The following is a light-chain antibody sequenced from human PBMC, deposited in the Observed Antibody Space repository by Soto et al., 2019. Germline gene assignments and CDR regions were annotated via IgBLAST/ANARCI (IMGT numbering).Light chain of an antibody. V-gene: IGKV2-28*01. J-gene: IGKJ5*01. CDR3: MQALQTPPT. CDR1: QSLLHSNGYNY. CDR2: LGS. Sequence: DIVMTQSPLSLPVTPGEPASISCRSSQSLLHSNGYNYLDWYLQKPGQSPQLLIYLGSNRASGVPDRLSGSGSGTDFTLKISRVEAEDVGVYYCMQALQTPPTFGQGTRLEMK.